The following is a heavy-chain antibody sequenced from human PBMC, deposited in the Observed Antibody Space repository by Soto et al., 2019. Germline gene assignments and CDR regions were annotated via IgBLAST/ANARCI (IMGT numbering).Heavy chain of an antibody. CDR2: ISGSGGST. CDR3: AKYDYYDSSGYYQFDY. CDR1: GFTFSSYA. D-gene: IGHD3-22*01. Sequence: EVQLLESGGGLVQPGGSLRLSCAASGFTFSSYAMSWVRQAPGKGLEWVSAISGSGGSTYYADSVKGRFTISRDNSKNTLYLQMNSLRAEDTAVYYCAKYDYYDSSGYYQFDYWGQGTLVTVSS. J-gene: IGHJ4*02. V-gene: IGHV3-23*01.